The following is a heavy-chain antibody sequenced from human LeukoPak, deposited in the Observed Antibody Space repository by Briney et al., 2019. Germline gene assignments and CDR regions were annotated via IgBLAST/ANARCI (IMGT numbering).Heavy chain of an antibody. Sequence: GGSLRLSCAASGFTFTNYAINWVRQAPGKGLEWVSSISGSGGNAIYTDSVKGRFTISRDNSKNSVRLQMNSLRADDTAVYFCARRYCTSTSCYNFDYWGQGTLVTVSS. D-gene: IGHD2-2*01. CDR3: ARRYCTSTSCYNFDY. J-gene: IGHJ4*02. CDR2: ISGSGGNA. V-gene: IGHV3-23*01. CDR1: GFTFTNYA.